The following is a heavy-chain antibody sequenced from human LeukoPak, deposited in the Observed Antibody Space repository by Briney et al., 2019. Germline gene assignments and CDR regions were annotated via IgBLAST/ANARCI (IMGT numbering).Heavy chain of an antibody. CDR2: INADNGNT. D-gene: IGHD4-23*01. CDR3: ARSLDYGGNHIDAFDI. Sequence: GASVKVSCKASGYSFTSYTMHWVRQAPGQRLEWMGWINADNGNTKYSQKFQGRVTITRDTSASTAYMELSSLRSEDTAVYYCARSLDYGGNHIDAFDIWGQGTVVTVSS. CDR1: GYSFTSYT. V-gene: IGHV1-3*01. J-gene: IGHJ3*02.